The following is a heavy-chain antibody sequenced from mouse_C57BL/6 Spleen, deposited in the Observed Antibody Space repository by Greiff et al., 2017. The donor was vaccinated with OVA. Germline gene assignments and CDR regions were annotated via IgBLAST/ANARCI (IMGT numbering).Heavy chain of an antibody. CDR1: GYAFSSYW. D-gene: IGHD1-1*01. V-gene: IGHV1-80*01. J-gene: IGHJ4*01. Sequence: QVQLQQSGAELVKPGASVKISCKASGYAFSSYWMNWVKQRPGKGLEWIGQIYPGDGDTNYNGKFTGKATLTADKSSSTAYMQLSSLTSEDSAVYFCARSKGYGSSPYAMDYWGQGTSVTVSS. CDR3: ARSKGYGSSPYAMDY. CDR2: IYPGDGDT.